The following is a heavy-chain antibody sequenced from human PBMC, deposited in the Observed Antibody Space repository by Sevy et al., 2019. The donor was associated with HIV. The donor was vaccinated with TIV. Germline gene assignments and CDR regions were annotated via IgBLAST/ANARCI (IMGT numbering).Heavy chain of an antibody. D-gene: IGHD4-17*01. CDR2: ITNRGSTK. CDR1: GFPFSSYE. CDR3: ARDLPPSATTVAHFDY. Sequence: GGSLRLSCTASGFPFSSYEMNWVRQAPGKGLEWVSYITNRGSTKYYSDSVKGRFTISRDNAKNSLYLQMNNLRAEDTAVYYCARDLPPSATTVAHFDYWGRGTLVTVSS. V-gene: IGHV3-48*03. J-gene: IGHJ4*02.